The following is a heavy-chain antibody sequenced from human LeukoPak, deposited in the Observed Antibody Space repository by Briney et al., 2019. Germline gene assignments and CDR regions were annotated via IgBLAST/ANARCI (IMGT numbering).Heavy chain of an antibody. CDR2: MSWNSGSV. CDR1: GFTFDDYA. D-gene: IGHD6-19*01. CDR3: AKGRSGWYSSFDY. J-gene: IGHJ4*02. V-gene: IGHV3-9*01. Sequence: PGGSLRLSCAVSGFTFDDYAMHWVRHAPGKGLEWVSGMSWNSGSVGYADSAKGRFTISRDNAKNSLYLQMNSLRAEDTALYYCAKGRSGWYSSFDYWGQGTLVTVSS.